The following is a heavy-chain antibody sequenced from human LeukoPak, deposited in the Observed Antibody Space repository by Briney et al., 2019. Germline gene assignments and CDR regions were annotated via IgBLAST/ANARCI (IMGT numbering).Heavy chain of an antibody. Sequence: SETLSLTXAVSGGSISSYYWSWIRQPPGKGLEWIGYIYYSGSTYYNPSLKSRVTISVDTSKNQFSLKLSSVTAADTAVYYCARAGRIAIRAFDYWGQGTLVTVSS. J-gene: IGHJ4*02. D-gene: IGHD2-15*01. CDR2: IYYSGST. CDR1: GGSISSYY. CDR3: ARAGRIAIRAFDY. V-gene: IGHV4-59*08.